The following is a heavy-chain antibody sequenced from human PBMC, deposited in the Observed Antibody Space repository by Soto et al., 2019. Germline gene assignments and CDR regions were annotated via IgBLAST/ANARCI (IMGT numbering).Heavy chain of an antibody. V-gene: IGHV3-9*01. CDR2: ISWNSGTI. CDR3: AKDTRGGSSSSRYFYGLDV. Sequence: PGGSLRLSCAASGFTFEDYAMHWVRQAPGKGLEWVSGISWNSGTIFYAASVKGRLTISRDNAKNSLYLQMDSLRGEDTALYYCAKDTRGGSSSSRYFYGLDVWGQGTTVTVSS. J-gene: IGHJ6*02. CDR1: GFTFEDYA. D-gene: IGHD6-13*01.